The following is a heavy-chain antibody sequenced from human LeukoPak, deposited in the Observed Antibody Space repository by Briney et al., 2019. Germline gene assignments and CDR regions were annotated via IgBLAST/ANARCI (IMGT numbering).Heavy chain of an antibody. Sequence: AETLSLTCIVSGASISSHYWSWMRQPPGKGLEWIGYIYHSGSTKYNPSLKSRVAISVDTSKNQFSLKLRSMTAADTAIYYCYVESEYGDYDYWGQGTLVAVSS. CDR1: GASISSHY. CDR3: YVESEYGDYDY. D-gene: IGHD4-17*01. J-gene: IGHJ4*02. CDR2: IYHSGST. V-gene: IGHV4-59*11.